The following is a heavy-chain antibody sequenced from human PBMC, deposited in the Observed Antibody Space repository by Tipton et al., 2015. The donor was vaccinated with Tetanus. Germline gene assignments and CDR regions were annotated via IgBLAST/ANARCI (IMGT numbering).Heavy chain of an antibody. CDR1: GFTFISYT. V-gene: IGHV3-21*01. Sequence: GSLRLSCAASGFTFISYTMTWVRQAPGKGPEWVAAINSRSDYIYYADSVKGRFTISRDNTKNSLFLQMNSLRVEDTAIYYCAKTGRDYDYWGQGTLVTVSS. CDR2: INSRSDYI. D-gene: IGHD1-26*01. CDR3: AKTGRDYDY. J-gene: IGHJ4*02.